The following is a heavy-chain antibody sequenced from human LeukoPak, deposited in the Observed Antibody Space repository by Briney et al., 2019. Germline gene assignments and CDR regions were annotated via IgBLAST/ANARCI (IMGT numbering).Heavy chain of an antibody. V-gene: IGHV1-8*01. D-gene: IGHD3-9*01. CDR1: GYTFTSYD. Sequence: ASVKVSCKASGYTFTSYDINWVRQATGQGLEWMGWMNPNSGNTGYAQKFQGRVTMTRNTSISTAYMELSSLRSEDTAVYYCARINVPPPVGSKELRYFDWQYYFDYWGQGTLVTASS. J-gene: IGHJ4*02. CDR2: MNPNSGNT. CDR3: ARINVPPPVGSKELRYFDWQYYFDY.